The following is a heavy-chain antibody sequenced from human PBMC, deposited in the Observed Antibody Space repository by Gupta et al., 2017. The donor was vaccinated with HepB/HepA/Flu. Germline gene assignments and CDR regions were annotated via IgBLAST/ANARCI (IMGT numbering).Heavy chain of an antibody. CDR3: AKTPVVTPFDY. J-gene: IGHJ4*02. CDR2: ISGGGGST. V-gene: IGHV3-23*01. CDR1: GFTLSSYD. Sequence: EGQLLEAGGGLVQPGGCLKLSCAAPGFTLSSYDMSWVRQAPGKGLEWFSAISGGGGSTYYADSVKCRFTISRDNSKNTLYLQMNSLRAEDTAVYYCAKTPVVTPFDYWGQRTLVTVSS. D-gene: IGHD2-15*01.